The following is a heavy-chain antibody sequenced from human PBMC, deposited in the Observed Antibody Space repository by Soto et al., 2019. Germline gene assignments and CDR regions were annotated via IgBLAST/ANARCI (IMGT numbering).Heavy chain of an antibody. CDR3: ARDQYYYDSSGYLDAFDI. V-gene: IGHV4-30-2*01. CDR2: IYHSGST. Sequence: PSETLSLTCAVSGGSISSGGYSWSWIRQPPGKGLEWIGYIYHSGSTYYNPSLKSRVTISVDRSKNQFSLKLSSVTAADTAVYYCARDQYYYDSSGYLDAFDIWGQGTMVTVSS. D-gene: IGHD3-22*01. CDR1: GGSISSGGYS. J-gene: IGHJ3*02.